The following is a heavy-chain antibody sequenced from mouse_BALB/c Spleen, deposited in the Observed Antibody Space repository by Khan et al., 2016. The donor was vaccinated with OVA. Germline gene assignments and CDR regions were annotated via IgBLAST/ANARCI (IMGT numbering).Heavy chain of an antibody. CDR3: ARDYYGSSYFDY. CDR2: ISYSGST. V-gene: IGHV3-2*02. CDR1: GYSITSDYA. D-gene: IGHD1-1*01. Sequence: EVKLLESGPGLVKPSQSLSLTCTVTGYSITSDYAWNWIRQFPGNKLEWMGYISYSGSTSYNPSLKSRISITRDTSKNQFFLQLNSVTTEDTATHYCARDYYGSSYFDYWGQGTTLTVSS. J-gene: IGHJ2*01.